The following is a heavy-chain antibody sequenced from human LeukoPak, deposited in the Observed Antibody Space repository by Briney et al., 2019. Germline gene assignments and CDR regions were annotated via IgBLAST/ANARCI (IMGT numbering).Heavy chain of an antibody. J-gene: IGHJ4*02. Sequence: GGSLRLSCAASGFTFSNYWMHWARQAPGPGLVWVSRIKSDGSSATYADSVEGRFTISRDNAQNTLYLPLNSLRAEDTAMYYCARPVRGYSYGSFDYWGQGPLATVSS. D-gene: IGHD5-18*01. CDR1: GFTFSNYW. CDR2: IKSDGSSA. V-gene: IGHV3-74*01. CDR3: ARPVRGYSYGSFDY.